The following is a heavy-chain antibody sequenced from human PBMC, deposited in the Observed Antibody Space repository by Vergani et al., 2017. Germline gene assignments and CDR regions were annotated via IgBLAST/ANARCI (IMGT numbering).Heavy chain of an antibody. V-gene: IGHV3-9*01. J-gene: IGHJ4*02. CDR1: GFTFDDYA. D-gene: IGHD3-22*01. CDR3: AKDMYGYYDSSCYFDY. Sequence: EVQLVESGGGLVQPGRSLRLSCAASGFTFDDYAMHWVRQAPGKGLQWVSGISWNSGTIGYADSVKGRFTISRNNAKDSLYLQMNSLRAEDTALYYCAKDMYGYYDSSCYFDYWGQGTLVTVSS. CDR2: ISWNSGTI.